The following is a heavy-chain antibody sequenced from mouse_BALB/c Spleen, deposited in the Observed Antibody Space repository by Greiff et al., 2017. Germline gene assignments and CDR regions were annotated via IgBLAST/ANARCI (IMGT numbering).Heavy chain of an antibody. CDR1: GFNIKDTY. V-gene: IGHV14-3*02. Sequence: VQLKESGAELVKPGASVKLSCTASGFNIKDTYMHWVKQRPEQGLEWIGRIDPANGNTKYDPKFQGKATITADTSSNTAYLQLSSLTSEDTAVYYCASGESAMDYWGQGTSVTVSS. CDR2: IDPANGNT. CDR3: ASGESAMDY. J-gene: IGHJ4*01.